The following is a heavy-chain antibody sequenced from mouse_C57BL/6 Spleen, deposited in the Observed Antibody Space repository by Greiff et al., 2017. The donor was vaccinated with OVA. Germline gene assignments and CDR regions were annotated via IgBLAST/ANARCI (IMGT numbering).Heavy chain of an antibody. D-gene: IGHD1-1*01. Sequence: EVKVVESGAELVRPGASVKLSCTASGFNIKDYYMHWVKQRPEQGLEWIGRIDPEDGDTEYAPKFQGKATMTADTSSNTAYLQLSSLTSEDTAVYYCTTLITTVVATDYFDYWGQGTTLTVSS. CDR2: IDPEDGDT. CDR3: TTLITTVVATDYFDY. J-gene: IGHJ2*01. CDR1: GFNIKDYY. V-gene: IGHV14-1*01.